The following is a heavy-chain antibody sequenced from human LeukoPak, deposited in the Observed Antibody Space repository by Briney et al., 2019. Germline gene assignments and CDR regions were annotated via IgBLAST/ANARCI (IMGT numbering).Heavy chain of an antibody. D-gene: IGHD3-16*01. CDR2: IYTSVNT. Sequence: NTSETLSLTCTVSGGSISSSSYYWGWIRQPPGKGLEWIGRIYTSVNTNYNPSLKSRVSISVVTSKNQFSLQLSSVTAADTAVYYCAREVHDYVWGSQHDALDIWGQGTMVTVSS. CDR1: GGSISSSSYY. J-gene: IGHJ3*02. V-gene: IGHV4-39*07. CDR3: AREVHDYVWGSQHDALDI.